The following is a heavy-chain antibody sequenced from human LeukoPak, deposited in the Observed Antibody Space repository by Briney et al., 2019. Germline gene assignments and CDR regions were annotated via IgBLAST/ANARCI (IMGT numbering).Heavy chain of an antibody. J-gene: IGHJ4*02. CDR2: INPNSGGT. CDR1: GYTFTGYY. Sequence: ASVKVSCKASGYTFTGYYMHWVRQAPGQGLEWMGWINPNSGGTNYAQKFQGRVTMTRDTSISTAYMELSSLRSEDTAVYYCARCIVGSCYSEAGGGFDYWGPGTLVTVSS. D-gene: IGHD2-15*01. V-gene: IGHV1-2*02. CDR3: ARCIVGSCYSEAGGGFDY.